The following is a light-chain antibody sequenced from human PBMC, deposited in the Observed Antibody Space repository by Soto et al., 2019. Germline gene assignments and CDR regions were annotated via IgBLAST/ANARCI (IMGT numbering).Light chain of an antibody. V-gene: IGKV1-33*01. J-gene: IGKJ5*01. CDR2: DAS. CDR3: QQYENLPT. CDR1: QDISSS. Sequence: IQLTQSPSSLSASVGDRVTITFRASQDISSSLAWYQQKPGRAPKLLIYDASNLEAGVPSRFRGSGSGTDFTFTISRLQPEDIATYYCQQYENLPTFGQGTRLEIK.